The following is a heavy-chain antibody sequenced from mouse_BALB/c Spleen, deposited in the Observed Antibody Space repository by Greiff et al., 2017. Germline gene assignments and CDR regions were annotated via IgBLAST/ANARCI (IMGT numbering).Heavy chain of an antibody. Sequence: EVQLQQSGGGLVQPGGSMKLSCVASGFTFSNYWMNWVRQSPEKGLEWVAEIRLKSNNYATHYAESVKGRFTISRDDSKSSVYLQMNNLRAEDTGIYYCTRRIYYGNYVYYSMDYWGQGTSVTVSS. CDR2: IRLKSNNYAT. CDR3: TRRIYYGNYVYYSMDY. J-gene: IGHJ4*01. V-gene: IGHV6-6*02. D-gene: IGHD2-1*01. CDR1: GFTFSNYW.